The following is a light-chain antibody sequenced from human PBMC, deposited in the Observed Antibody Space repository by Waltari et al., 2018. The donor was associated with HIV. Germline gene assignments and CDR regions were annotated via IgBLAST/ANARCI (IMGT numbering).Light chain of an antibody. J-gene: IGLJ2*01. V-gene: IGLV2-8*01. Sequence: QSALPQPPSASGSLGQSVTISCIWSSSDIGAYDSVSWFQQLPHDAPTLLLYDVTKRPSGVPDRFSGSRSGNTAFLTVSGLQPNDTAAYFCSSYGDNNWVLFGGGTNLTVL. CDR1: SSDIGAYDS. CDR2: DVT. CDR3: SSYGDNNWVL.